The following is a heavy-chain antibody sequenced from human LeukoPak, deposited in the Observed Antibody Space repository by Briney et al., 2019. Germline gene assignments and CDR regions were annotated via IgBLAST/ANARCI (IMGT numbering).Heavy chain of an antibody. D-gene: IGHD6-19*01. V-gene: IGHV4-30-4*01. Sequence: SETLSLTCTVSGGSISSYYWSWIRQPPGKGLEWIGYIYYSGSTYYNPSLKSRVTISVDTSKNQFSLKLSSVTAADTAVYYCAREVFGSGWLPTYYYFDYWGQGTLVTVSS. CDR2: IYYSGST. CDR1: GGSISSYY. J-gene: IGHJ4*02. CDR3: AREVFGSGWLPTYYYFDY.